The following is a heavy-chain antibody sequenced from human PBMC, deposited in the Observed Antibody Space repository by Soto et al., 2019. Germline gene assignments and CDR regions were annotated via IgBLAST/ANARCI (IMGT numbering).Heavy chain of an antibody. J-gene: IGHJ6*02. CDR3: ARDRHIHIAARPYYYYGMEV. Sequence: GGSLRLSCAASGFTFSSYSMNWVRQAPGKGLEWVSSISSSSSYIYYADSVKGRFTISRDNAKNSLYLQMNSLRAEDTAVYYCARDRHIHIAARPYYYYGMEVWGQGTTVTVSS. CDR1: GFTFSSYS. CDR2: ISSSSSYI. V-gene: IGHV3-21*01. D-gene: IGHD6-6*01.